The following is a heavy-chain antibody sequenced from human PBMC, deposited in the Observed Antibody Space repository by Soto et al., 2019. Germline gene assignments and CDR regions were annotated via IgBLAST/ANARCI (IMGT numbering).Heavy chain of an antibody. D-gene: IGHD5-12*01. CDR3: ARARGYSGYFDAFDI. Sequence: ASVKVSCKASGYTFTSYDINWVRQATGQGLEWMGWMNPNSGNTGYAQKFQGRVTMTRNTSISTAYMELSSLRSEDTAVYYCARARGYSGYFDAFDISGQGTMVTVSS. CDR1: GYTFTSYD. CDR2: MNPNSGNT. V-gene: IGHV1-8*01. J-gene: IGHJ3*02.